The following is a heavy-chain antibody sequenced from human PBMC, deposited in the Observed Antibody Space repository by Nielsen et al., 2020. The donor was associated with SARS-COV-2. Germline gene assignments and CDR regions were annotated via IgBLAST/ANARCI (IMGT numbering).Heavy chain of an antibody. J-gene: IGHJ2*01. CDR2: IYYSGST. V-gene: IGHV4-30-4*01. D-gene: IGHD3-22*01. Sequence: SETLSLTCTVSGGSISSGDHYRSWIRQPPGKGLEWIGYIYYSGSTYYNPSLKSRVTISVDTSKNQFSLKLSSVTAADTAVYYCARVDDSSGYPYWYFDLWGRGTLVTVSS. CDR1: GGSISSGDHY. CDR3: ARVDDSSGYPYWYFDL.